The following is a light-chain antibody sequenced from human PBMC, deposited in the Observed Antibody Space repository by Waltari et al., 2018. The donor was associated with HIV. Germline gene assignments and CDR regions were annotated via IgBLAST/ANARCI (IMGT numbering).Light chain of an antibody. CDR1: DLASQY. CDR3: QSAGSIGTSVV. Sequence: SYELTHAPSVSVSPGQTARLACRGADLASQYVPWYQMKASPPPLLLVSQDNERALGITERISGSKSGTTGTLTITAVQAEDEADYYCQSAGSIGTSVVFGGGTKLTVL. CDR2: QDN. J-gene: IGLJ2*01. V-gene: IGLV3-25*03.